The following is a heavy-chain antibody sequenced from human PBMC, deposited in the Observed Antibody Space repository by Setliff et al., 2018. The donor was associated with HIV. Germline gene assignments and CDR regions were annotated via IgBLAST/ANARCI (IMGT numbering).Heavy chain of an antibody. D-gene: IGHD3-22*01. J-gene: IGHJ2*01. CDR2: ISSSGSTI. CDR3: AKPLYDSSGYYLNWYFDL. Sequence: PGGSLRLSCAASGFTFSAYAMTWVRRAPGRGLEWVSYISSSGSTIYYADSVKGRFTISRDNSKNTLYLQMNSLRAEDTAVYYCAKPLYDSSGYYLNWYFDLWGRGTLVTVSS. CDR1: GFTFSAYA. V-gene: IGHV3-48*01.